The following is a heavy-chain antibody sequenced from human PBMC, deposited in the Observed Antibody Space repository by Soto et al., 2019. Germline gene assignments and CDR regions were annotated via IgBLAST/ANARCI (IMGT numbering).Heavy chain of an antibody. V-gene: IGHV3-9*01. D-gene: IGHD2-15*01. Sequence: PGGSLRLSCAASGFTFDDYAMHWVRQAPGKGLEWVSGISWNSGSIGYADSVKGRFTISRDNAKNSLYLQMNSLRAEDTALYYCAKDAVAATPDYYYYYMDVWGKGTTVTVSS. CDR3: AKDAVAATPDYYYYYMDV. J-gene: IGHJ6*03. CDR2: ISWNSGSI. CDR1: GFTFDDYA.